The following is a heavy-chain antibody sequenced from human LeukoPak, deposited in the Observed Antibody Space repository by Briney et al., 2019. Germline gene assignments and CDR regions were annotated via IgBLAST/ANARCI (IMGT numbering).Heavy chain of an antibody. CDR3: ARVTVKRWLQLGYDY. V-gene: IGHV4-34*01. D-gene: IGHD5-24*01. CDR1: GGSFSGYY. J-gene: IGHJ4*02. CDR2: INHSGST. Sequence: PSETLSLTCAVYGGSFSGYYWSWIRQPPGKGLEWIGEINHSGSTNYNPPLKSRVTISVDTSKSQFSLKLSSVTAADTAVYYCARVTVKRWLQLGYDYWGQGTLVTVSS.